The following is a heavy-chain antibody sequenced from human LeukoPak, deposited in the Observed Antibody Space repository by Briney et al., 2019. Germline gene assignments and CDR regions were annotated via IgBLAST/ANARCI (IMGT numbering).Heavy chain of an antibody. CDR3: VRDVKYYYYYYMDV. CDR2: ISAYNGNT. V-gene: IGHV1-18*01. CDR1: GHTFISYG. D-gene: IGHD3-16*02. J-gene: IGHJ6*03. Sequence: ASVKVSCKASGHTFISYGINWVRQAPGQGLEWMGWISAYNGNTNYAQNLQGRVTMTTDTSTSTAYMELRSLRSDDTAVYYCVRDVKYYYYYYMDVWGKGTTVTISS.